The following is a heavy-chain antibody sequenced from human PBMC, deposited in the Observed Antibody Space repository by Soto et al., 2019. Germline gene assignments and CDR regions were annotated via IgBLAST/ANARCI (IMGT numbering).Heavy chain of an antibody. CDR3: ARPYCSSSSCYIDV. V-gene: IGHV3-73*02. D-gene: IGHD2-2*01. CDR1: GFTFSGSA. Sequence: EVQLVESGGGLVQPGGSLKLSCAASGFTFSGSAMHWVRQASGKGLEWVGRIRSKANSYATAYGASVKGRFTISRDDSKNTAFLQMNSLKTEDTAVYYCARPYCSSSSCYIDVWGQGTTVTVSS. CDR2: IRSKANSYAT. J-gene: IGHJ6*02.